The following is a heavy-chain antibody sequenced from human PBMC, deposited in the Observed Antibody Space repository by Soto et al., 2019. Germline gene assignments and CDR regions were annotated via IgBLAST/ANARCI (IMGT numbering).Heavy chain of an antibody. V-gene: IGHV1-69*06. D-gene: IGHD1-26*01. Sequence: SGKVSCKASGGTFSSYAISWVRQAPGQGLEWTGGIIPIFGTANYAQKFQGRVTITADKSTSTAYMELSSLRSEDTAVYYCARGLSGSYLTYFGYWGQGTLVPVSS. CDR3: ARGLSGSYLTYFGY. CDR1: GGTFSSYA. CDR2: IIPIFGTA. J-gene: IGHJ4*02.